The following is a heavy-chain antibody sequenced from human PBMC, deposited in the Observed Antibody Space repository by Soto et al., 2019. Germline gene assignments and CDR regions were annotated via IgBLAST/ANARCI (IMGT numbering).Heavy chain of an antibody. D-gene: IGHD2-2*03. CDR1: GFTFSDFA. CDR3: AKMEGMDPWAYSFDY. CDR2: IYGGGNGP. Sequence: EVQVLESGGGLVQPGGSLRLSCAATGFTFSDFAMSWVRQAPGQGLEWVSRIYGGGNGPHYADSVKGRVTISRDNSKNTLYLQMNTLRAEDTAVYYCAKMEGMDPWAYSFDYRGQGTLVTVSS. J-gene: IGHJ4*02. V-gene: IGHV3-23*01.